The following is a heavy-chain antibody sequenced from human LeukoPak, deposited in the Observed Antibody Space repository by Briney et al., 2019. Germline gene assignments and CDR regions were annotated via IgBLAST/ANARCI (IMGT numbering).Heavy chain of an antibody. V-gene: IGHV1-18*01. D-gene: IGHD4-17*01. Sequence: XPGXXXXWMGWISAYNGNTNYAQKLQGRVTTTTDTSTSTAYMELRSLRSDYTAVYYCVTSDYGDYFDYWGQGTLVTVSS. J-gene: IGHJ4*02. CDR2: ISAYNGNT. CDR3: VTSDYGDYFDY.